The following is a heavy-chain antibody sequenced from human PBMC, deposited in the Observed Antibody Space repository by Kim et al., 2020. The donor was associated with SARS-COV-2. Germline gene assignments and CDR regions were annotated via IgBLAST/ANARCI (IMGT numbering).Heavy chain of an antibody. J-gene: IGHJ5*02. V-gene: IGHV1-3*01. CDR3: AKGTGAPYNWFDP. Sequence: YSQNFQGRVTITRDTSANTAYMELSSLRSEETAVYYCAKGTGAPYNWFDPWGQGTLVTVSS. D-gene: IGHD6-13*01.